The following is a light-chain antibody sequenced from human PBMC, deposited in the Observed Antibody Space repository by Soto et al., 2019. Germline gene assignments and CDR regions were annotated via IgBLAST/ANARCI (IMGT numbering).Light chain of an antibody. Sequence: EIVMTQSPATLSVSPGERATLSCRASQSVSSNLAWSQQKPGQAPRLLIYGASTRATGIPARFSGSGSGTEFTLTISSLQAEDFAVYYCQQYNTWPYTFGQGTKLEIK. J-gene: IGKJ2*01. V-gene: IGKV3-15*01. CDR2: GAS. CDR3: QQYNTWPYT. CDR1: QSVSSN.